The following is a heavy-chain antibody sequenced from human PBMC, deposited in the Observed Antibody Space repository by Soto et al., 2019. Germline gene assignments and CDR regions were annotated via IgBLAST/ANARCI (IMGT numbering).Heavy chain of an antibody. CDR3: ARARGDNSTWYGAY. V-gene: IGHV1-46*01. CDR1: GYTFTSYY. Sequence: GASVKVSCKASGYTFTSYYMHWVRQAPGQGLEWMGIINPSGGNTSYAQKFQGRVTMTTETSTSTAYMELRSLTSDDTGVYFCARARGDNSTWYGAYWGQGTLVTVSS. CDR2: INPSGGNT. J-gene: IGHJ4*02. D-gene: IGHD6-13*01.